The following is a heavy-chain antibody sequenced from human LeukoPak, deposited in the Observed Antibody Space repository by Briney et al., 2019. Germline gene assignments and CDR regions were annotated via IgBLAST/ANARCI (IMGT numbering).Heavy chain of an antibody. CDR2: IYSGGST. Sequence: GGSLRLSCAASEFSVGSNYMTWVRQAPGKGLEWVSLIYSGGSTYYADSVKGRFTISRDNSKNTLYLQMNSLRAEDTAVNYCARGPSGYHGTGGQGTLVTVSS. CDR1: EFSVGSNY. D-gene: IGHD5-12*01. J-gene: IGHJ4*02. CDR3: ARGPSGYHGT. V-gene: IGHV3-66*01.